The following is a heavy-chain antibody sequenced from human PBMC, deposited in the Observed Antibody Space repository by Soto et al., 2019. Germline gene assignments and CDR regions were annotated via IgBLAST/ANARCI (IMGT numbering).Heavy chain of an antibody. CDR2: IWYDGSNK. Sequence: PGGSLRLSCAASGFTFSSYGMHWVRQAPGKGLEWVAVIWYDGSNKYYADSVKGRFTISRDNSKNTLYLQMNSLRAEDTAVYYCARERRVGQQLVLYYYYYYGMDVWGQGTTVTVSS. CDR1: GFTFSSYG. J-gene: IGHJ6*02. D-gene: IGHD6-13*01. CDR3: ARERRVGQQLVLYYYYYYGMDV. V-gene: IGHV3-33*01.